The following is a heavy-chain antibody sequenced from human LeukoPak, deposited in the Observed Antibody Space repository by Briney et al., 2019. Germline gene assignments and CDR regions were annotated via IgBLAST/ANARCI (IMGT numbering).Heavy chain of an antibody. CDR3: ASGYSSGWYTRGSEYFQH. CDR1: GFTFSSYS. CDR2: ISSSSSYI. V-gene: IGHV3-21*01. J-gene: IGHJ1*01. D-gene: IGHD6-19*01. Sequence: PGGSLRLSCASSGFTFSSYSMNWVRQAPGKGLEGVSSISSSSSYIYYADSVQGRFTISRDNAKNSLYLQMNSLRAEDTAVYYCASGYSSGWYTRGSEYFQHWGQGTLVTVSS.